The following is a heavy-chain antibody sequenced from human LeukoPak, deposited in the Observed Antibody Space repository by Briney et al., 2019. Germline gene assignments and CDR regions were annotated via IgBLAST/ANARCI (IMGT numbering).Heavy chain of an antibody. CDR3: ATDFLGSGSNDFARDY. V-gene: IGHV1-24*01. D-gene: IGHD3-3*01. CDR2: FDPEDGET. CDR1: GYTLTELS. J-gene: IGHJ4*02. Sequence: ASVKVSCKVSGYTLTELSMHWVRQAPGKGLEWMGGFDPEDGETIYAQKFQGRVTMTEDTSTDTAYMELSSLRSEDTAVYYCATDFLGSGSNDFARDYWGQGTLVTVSS.